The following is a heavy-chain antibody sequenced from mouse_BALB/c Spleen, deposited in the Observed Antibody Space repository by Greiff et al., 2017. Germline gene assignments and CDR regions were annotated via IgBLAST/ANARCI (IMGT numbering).Heavy chain of an antibody. CDR3: ALIYYDYDGFAY. V-gene: IGHV14-1*02. J-gene: IGHJ3*01. D-gene: IGHD2-4*01. CDR2: IDPENGNT. Sequence: EVMLVESGAELVRPGALVKLSCKASGFNIKDYYMHWVKQRPEQGLEWIGWIDPENGNTIYDPKFQGKASITADTSSNTAYLQLSSLTSEDTAVYYCALIYYDYDGFAYWGQGTLVTVSA. CDR1: GFNIKDYY.